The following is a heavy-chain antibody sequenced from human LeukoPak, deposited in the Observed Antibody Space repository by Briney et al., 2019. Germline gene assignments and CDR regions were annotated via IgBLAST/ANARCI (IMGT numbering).Heavy chain of an antibody. J-gene: IGHJ4*02. CDR1: GYTFTGYY. CDR3: ARARRGYSYGYTLYFEY. D-gene: IGHD5-18*01. V-gene: IGHV1-2*02. Sequence: ASVKVSCKAAGYTFTGYYMHWVRLAPGQGLEWMGWINPNSGGTNYAQKFRGRVTMTRDTSISTAYMELSRLRSDDTAVYYCARARRGYSYGYTLYFEYWGQGTLVTVSS. CDR2: INPNSGGT.